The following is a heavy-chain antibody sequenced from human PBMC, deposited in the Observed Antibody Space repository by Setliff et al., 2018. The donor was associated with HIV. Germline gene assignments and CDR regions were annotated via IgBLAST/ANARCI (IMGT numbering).Heavy chain of an antibody. V-gene: IGHV1-46*01. CDR2: INPSGGST. Sequence: ASVKVSCKASGYTFTSYYMHWVRQAPGQGLEWMGIINPSGGSTSYAQKFQGRVTMTRDTSTSTVYMELSSLRSEDTAMYYCATIRAYYYDSSGQEYFQHWGHGTLVTVSS. CDR1: GYTFTSYY. J-gene: IGHJ1*01. D-gene: IGHD3-22*01. CDR3: ATIRAYYYDSSGQEYFQH.